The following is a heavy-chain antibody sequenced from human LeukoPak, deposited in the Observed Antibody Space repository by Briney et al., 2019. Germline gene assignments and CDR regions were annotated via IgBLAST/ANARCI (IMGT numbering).Heavy chain of an antibody. Sequence: GGSLRLSCAASGFTFSSYWMHWVRQVPGKGLVWVSRISSDGSSTSYADSLKGRFTISRDNAKNTLYVQMNSLRAEDTAVYYCSTGSGHAFDIWGRGTMVTVSS. CDR3: STGSGHAFDI. V-gene: IGHV3-74*01. CDR2: ISSDGSST. CDR1: GFTFSSYW. J-gene: IGHJ3*02. D-gene: IGHD3-10*01.